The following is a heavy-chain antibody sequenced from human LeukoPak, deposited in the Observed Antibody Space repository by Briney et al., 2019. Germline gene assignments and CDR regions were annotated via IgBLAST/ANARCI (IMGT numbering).Heavy chain of an antibody. CDR2: ISYDGSNI. CDR1: GFTFSSYG. Sequence: PGGSLRLSCAASGFTFSSYGMHWVRQAPGKGLEWVAVISYDGSNIYYADSVKGRFTISRDNSKNTLYLQMNSLRAEDTAVYYCAKDPYSGYDLGPFFDYWGQGTLVTVSS. J-gene: IGHJ4*02. V-gene: IGHV3-30*18. CDR3: AKDPYSGYDLGPFFDY. D-gene: IGHD5-12*01.